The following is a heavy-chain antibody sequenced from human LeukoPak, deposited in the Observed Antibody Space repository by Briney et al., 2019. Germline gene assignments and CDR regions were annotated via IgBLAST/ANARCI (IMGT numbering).Heavy chain of an antibody. D-gene: IGHD1-26*01. V-gene: IGHV3-74*01. CDR1: GFTFSSYW. CDR3: ARRSSGSPPYYFDY. J-gene: IGHJ4*02. Sequence: GGSLRLSCAASGFTFSSYWMHWVRQAPGKGLVWVSRINSDGSSTNYADSVKGRFTISRDNTKNTLYLQMNSLRAEDTAIYYCARRSSGSPPYYFDYRGQGTLDTVSS. CDR2: INSDGSST.